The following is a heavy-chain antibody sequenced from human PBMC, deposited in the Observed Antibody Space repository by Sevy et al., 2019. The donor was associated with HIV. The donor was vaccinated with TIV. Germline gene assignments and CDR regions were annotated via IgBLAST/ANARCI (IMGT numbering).Heavy chain of an antibody. CDR3: ARDHYTVTNGGPFDY. CDR1: GFTFSSYG. J-gene: IGHJ4*02. D-gene: IGHD4-4*01. Sequence: GGSLRLSCAASGFTFSSYGMHWVRQAPGKGLEWVAVIWYDGSNKYYADSVKGRFTISRDNSKNTLYLQMNSLRAEDTAVYYCARDHYTVTNGGPFDYWGQGTLVTVSS. V-gene: IGHV3-33*01. CDR2: IWYDGSNK.